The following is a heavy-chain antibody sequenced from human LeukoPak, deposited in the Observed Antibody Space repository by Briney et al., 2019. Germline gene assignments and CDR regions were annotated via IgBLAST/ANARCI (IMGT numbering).Heavy chain of an antibody. CDR1: GFTSSGSA. D-gene: IGHD3-10*01. V-gene: IGHV3-73*01. J-gene: IGHJ4*02. Sequence: GGSLRLSCAASGFTSSGSAMHWVRQASGKGLEWVGRIRSKANSYATAYAASVKGRFTISRDDSKNTAYLQMNSLKTEDTAVYYCEARVSERGYWGQGTLVTVSS. CDR3: EARVSERGY. CDR2: IRSKANSYAT.